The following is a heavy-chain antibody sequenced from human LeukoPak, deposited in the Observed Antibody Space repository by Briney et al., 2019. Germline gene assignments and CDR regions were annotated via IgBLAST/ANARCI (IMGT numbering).Heavy chain of an antibody. J-gene: IGHJ4*02. CDR2: ISSSSTNI. V-gene: IGHV3-21*01. CDR3: ARDDTAVAGTELDY. Sequence: GGSLKLSCAASGFTFSTYAMSWVRQAPGKGLEWVSYISSSSTNIYYTDSVMGRFTISRDNAKNSLYLQMNSLRAEDTAVYYCARDDTAVAGTELDYWGQGTLVTVSS. CDR1: GFTFSTYA. D-gene: IGHD6-19*01.